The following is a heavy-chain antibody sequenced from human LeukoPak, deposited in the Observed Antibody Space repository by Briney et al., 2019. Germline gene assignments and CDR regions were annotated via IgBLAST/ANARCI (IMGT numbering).Heavy chain of an antibody. CDR1: GGSISSYY. J-gene: IGHJ3*02. CDR3: ARADSSGWYLLTFDI. Sequence: SETLSLTCTVSGGSISSYYWSWIRKPPGKGLEGIGYIYYSGSTNYNPSLKSRVTISVDTSKNQFSLKLSSVTAADTAVYYCARADSSGWYLLTFDIWGQGTMVTVSS. CDR2: IYYSGST. D-gene: IGHD6-19*01. V-gene: IGHV4-59*08.